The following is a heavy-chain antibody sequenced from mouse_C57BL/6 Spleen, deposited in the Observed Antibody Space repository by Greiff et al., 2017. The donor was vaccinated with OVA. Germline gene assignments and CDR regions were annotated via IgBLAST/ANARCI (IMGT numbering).Heavy chain of an antibody. CDR3: ARDSLT. CDR1: GFTFSSYA. V-gene: IGHV5-4*01. CDR2: ISDGGSYT. J-gene: IGHJ4*01. Sequence: EVQLVESGGGLVKPGGSLKLSCAASGFTFSSYAMSWVRQTPEKRLEWVATISDGGSYTYYPDNVQGRFTISRDNAKNNLYLQMSHLKSEDTARYYCARDSLTWGQGTSVTVSS.